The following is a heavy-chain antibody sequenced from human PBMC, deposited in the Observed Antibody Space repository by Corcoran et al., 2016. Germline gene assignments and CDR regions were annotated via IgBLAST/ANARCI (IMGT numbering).Heavy chain of an antibody. J-gene: IGHJ3*02. CDR2: IRSKANSYAT. V-gene: IGHV3-73*02. CDR1: GFTFSGSA. Sequence: EVQLVESGGGLVQPGGSLKLSCAASGFTFSGSAMHWVRQASGKGLVWVGRIRSKANSYATAYAASVKGRFTISRDDSKNTAYLQMNSLKTEDTAVYYCVRSSSAFDIWGQGTMVTVSS. CDR3: VRSSSAFDI. D-gene: IGHD6-6*01.